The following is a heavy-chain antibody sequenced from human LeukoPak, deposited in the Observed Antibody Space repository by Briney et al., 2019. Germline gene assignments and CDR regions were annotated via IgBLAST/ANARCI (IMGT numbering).Heavy chain of an antibody. J-gene: IGHJ4*02. D-gene: IGHD3-22*01. CDR1: GFTFSSYS. CDR2: ISSSSSYI. Sequence: GGSLRLSCAASGFTFSSYSMDWVRQAPGKGLEWVSSISSSSSYIYYADSVKGRFTISRDNAKNSLYLQMNSLRAEDTAVYYCARTRHYYDSSGYYDYWGQGTLVTVSS. CDR3: ARTRHYYDSSGYYDY. V-gene: IGHV3-21*01.